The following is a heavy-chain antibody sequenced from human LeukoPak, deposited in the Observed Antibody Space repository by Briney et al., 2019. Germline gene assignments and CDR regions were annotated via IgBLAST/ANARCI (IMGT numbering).Heavy chain of an antibody. V-gene: IGHV1-69*05. Sequence: GASVKVSCKASGGTFSSYAISWVRQAPGQGLEWMGGIIPIFGTANYAQKFQGRVTMTRNTSISTAYMELSSLRSEDTAVYYCARDYYDSSGLDSWGQGTLVTVSS. J-gene: IGHJ5*01. D-gene: IGHD3-22*01. CDR3: ARDYYDSSGLDS. CDR1: GGTFSSYA. CDR2: IIPIFGTA.